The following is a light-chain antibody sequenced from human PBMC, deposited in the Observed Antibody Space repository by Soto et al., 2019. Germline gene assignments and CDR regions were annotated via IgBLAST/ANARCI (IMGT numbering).Light chain of an antibody. J-gene: IGKJ5*01. CDR1: QSVSSY. V-gene: IGKV3-11*01. CDR2: DAS. Sequence: IVLTQSPATLSLSPGERATLSCRASQSVSSYLAWYQQRPGQAPRLLIYDASNRATGIPARFSGSGSGTEYTLTISNLQAEDFAVYYCQQFNNWPHTFGQGTRLEIK. CDR3: QQFNNWPHT.